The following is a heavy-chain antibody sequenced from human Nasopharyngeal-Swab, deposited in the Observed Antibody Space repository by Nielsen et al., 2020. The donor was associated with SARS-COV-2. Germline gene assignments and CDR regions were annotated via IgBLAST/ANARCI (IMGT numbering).Heavy chain of an antibody. J-gene: IGHJ6*02. CDR1: GYTFTGYY. V-gene: IGHV1-2*02. D-gene: IGHD3-10*01. CDR2: IDPNNGVT. CDR3: AREALLLWFGELNRQGYGMDV. Sequence: ASVKVSCKASGYTFTGYYIHWVRQAPGQGLEWMGWIDPNNGVTKYGQNFQGRVTMTRDTSISTAYMELSRLRSDDTAVYYCAREALLLWFGELNRQGYGMDVWGQGTTVTVSS.